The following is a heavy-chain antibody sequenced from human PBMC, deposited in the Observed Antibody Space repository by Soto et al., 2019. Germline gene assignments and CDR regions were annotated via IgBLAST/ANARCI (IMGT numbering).Heavy chain of an antibody. V-gene: IGHV4-4*02. CDR1: GGSISSSNW. D-gene: IGHD3-3*01. Sequence: AETLSLTCAVSGGSISSSNWWSWVRQPPGKGLEWIGEIYHSGSTNYNPSLKSRVTISVDKSKNQFSLKLSSVTAADTAVYYCARSIRFLEWLPVPPSYGMDVWGQGTTVTVSS. CDR2: IYHSGST. CDR3: ARSIRFLEWLPVPPSYGMDV. J-gene: IGHJ6*02.